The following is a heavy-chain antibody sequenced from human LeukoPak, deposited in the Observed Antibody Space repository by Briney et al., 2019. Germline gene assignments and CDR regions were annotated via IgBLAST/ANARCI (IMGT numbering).Heavy chain of an antibody. CDR2: INHSGST. D-gene: IGHD5-18*01. J-gene: IGHJ4*02. CDR3: ARVRIQLTSYYFDY. Sequence: PSETLSLTCAVYGGSFSGYYWSWIRQPPGKGLEWIGEINHSGSTNYNPSLKSRVTISVDTSKNQFSLKLSSVTAADTAVYYCARVRIQLTSYYFDYWGQGTLVTVSS. CDR1: GGSFSGYY. V-gene: IGHV4-34*01.